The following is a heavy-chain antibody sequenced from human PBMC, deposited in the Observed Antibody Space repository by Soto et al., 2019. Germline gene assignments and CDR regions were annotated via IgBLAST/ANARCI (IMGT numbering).Heavy chain of an antibody. J-gene: IGHJ6*02. V-gene: IGHV3-30-3*01. CDR2: ISYDGSNK. D-gene: IGHD6-13*01. CDR3: ARLSLSKQQLEPRGHAYYYYGMDV. Sequence: GGSLRLSCAASGFTFSSYAMHWVRQAPGKGLEWVAVISYDGSNKYYADSVKGQFTISRDNSKNTLYLQMNSLRAEDTAVYYCARLSLSKQQLEPRGHAYYYYGMDVWGQGTTVTVSS. CDR1: GFTFSSYA.